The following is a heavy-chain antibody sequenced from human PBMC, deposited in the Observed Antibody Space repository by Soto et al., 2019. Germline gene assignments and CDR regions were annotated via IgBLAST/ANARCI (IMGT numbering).Heavy chain of an antibody. Sequence: QVQLVQSGAEVKKPGASVKVSCKASGYTFTSYYMHWVRQAPGQGLEWMGIINPSGGSTSYAQKFQGRVTMTRDTSTSTVYMELSSLRSEDTAVYYCATEPYSSTSESNWFDPWGQGTLVTVSS. V-gene: IGHV1-46*03. J-gene: IGHJ5*02. D-gene: IGHD6-13*01. CDR3: ATEPYSSTSESNWFDP. CDR2: INPSGGST. CDR1: GYTFTSYY.